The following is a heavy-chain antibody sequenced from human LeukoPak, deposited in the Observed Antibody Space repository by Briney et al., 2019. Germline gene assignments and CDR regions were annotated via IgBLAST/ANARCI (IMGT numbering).Heavy chain of an antibody. D-gene: IGHD6-13*01. Sequence: GGSLRLSCAASGFTFSSYEMNWVRQAPGKGLEWVSYISSSGSTIYYADSVKGRFTISRDNAKNSLYLQMNSLRAEDTAVYYCARSIGSSWHFFDYWGQGTLVTVSS. V-gene: IGHV3-48*03. CDR1: GFTFSSYE. CDR2: ISSSGSTI. CDR3: ARSIGSSWHFFDY. J-gene: IGHJ4*02.